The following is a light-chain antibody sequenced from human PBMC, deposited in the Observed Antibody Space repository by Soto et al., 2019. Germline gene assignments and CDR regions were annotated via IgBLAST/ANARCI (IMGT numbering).Light chain of an antibody. J-gene: IGLJ3*02. CDR2: EVS. Sequence: QSALTQPASVSGPPGQSITISCTGTSSDIGVYNLVSWYQQHPGKAPKLMIYEVSNRPSGVSNRFSGSKSGNTASLTISGLQAEDEADYYCSSYTSSDTLVFGGGTQLTVL. CDR3: SSYTSSDTLV. CDR1: SSDIGVYNL. V-gene: IGLV2-14*01.